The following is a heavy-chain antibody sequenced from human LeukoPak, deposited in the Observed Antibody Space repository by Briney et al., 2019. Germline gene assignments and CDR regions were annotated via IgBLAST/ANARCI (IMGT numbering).Heavy chain of an antibody. CDR1: GYTFTTYD. CDR2: MNPNSGDA. CDR3: ARAYSGSYYGYYFDY. Sequence: ASVKVSCKASGYTFTTYDINWVRQATGQGLEGMGWMNPNSGDAGYAQKFQRRVTMTRAPSIGTAYLQLSSLRSDDTAVSYCARAYSGSYYGYYFDYWGQGTLVTVSS. J-gene: IGHJ4*02. V-gene: IGHV1-8*01. D-gene: IGHD1-26*01.